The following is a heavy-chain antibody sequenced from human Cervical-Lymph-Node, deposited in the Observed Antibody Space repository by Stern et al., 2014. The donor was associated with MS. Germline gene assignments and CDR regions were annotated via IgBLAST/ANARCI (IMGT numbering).Heavy chain of an antibody. CDR2: LHPEDGEI. CDR3: AVLGYDSAFRH. V-gene: IGHV1-24*01. J-gene: IGHJ1*01. CDR1: GSSLNQLS. Sequence: VQLVQSGAEVKNPGASVKVSCKVSGSSLNQLSMHWLRQAPGKGLEWVGGLHPEDGEINYAQYFQGRVTMTEDASTDTTFMELTSLRSDDTAVYYCAVLGYDSAFRHWGQGSLVTVSS. D-gene: IGHD3-22*01.